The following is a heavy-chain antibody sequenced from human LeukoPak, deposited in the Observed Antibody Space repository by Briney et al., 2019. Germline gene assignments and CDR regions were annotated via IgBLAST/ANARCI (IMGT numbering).Heavy chain of an antibody. CDR3: ARSPRDYYDSSGYCPFDY. V-gene: IGHV3-21*01. CDR2: ISSSSSYI. D-gene: IGHD3-22*01. J-gene: IGHJ4*02. Sequence: PWGSLRLSCAASGFTFSSYSMNWVRQAPGKGLEWVSSISSSSSYIYYADSVKGRFTISRDNAKNSLYLQMNSLRAEDTAVYYCARSPRDYYDSSGYCPFDYWGQGTLVTVSS. CDR1: GFTFSSYS.